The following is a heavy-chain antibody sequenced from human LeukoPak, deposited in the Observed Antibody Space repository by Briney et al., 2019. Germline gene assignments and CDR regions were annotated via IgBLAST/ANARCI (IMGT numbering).Heavy chain of an antibody. CDR2: INSDGSST. J-gene: IGHJ4*02. CDR1: GFTFSSYW. Sequence: GGSLRLSCAASGFTFSSYWMSWVRQAPGKGLVWVSRINSDGSSTSYADSVKGRFTISRDNAKNTLYLQMNSLRTEDTALYYCAKDRGYYYDSSAYGSYFDYWGQGTLVTVSS. CDR3: AKDRGYYYDSSAYGSYFDY. V-gene: IGHV3-74*01. D-gene: IGHD3-22*01.